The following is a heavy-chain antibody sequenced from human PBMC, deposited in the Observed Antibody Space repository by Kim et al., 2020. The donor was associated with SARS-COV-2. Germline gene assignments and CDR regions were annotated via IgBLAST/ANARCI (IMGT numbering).Heavy chain of an antibody. J-gene: IGHJ3*02. D-gene: IGHD4-17*01. CDR3: ARYNDYSDYALLGAFDI. Sequence: GGSLRLSCEASGFTLSDFGMAWVRQAPGKGLEWVSALRGDGAGSYDADSVKGRFTISRDSAKNTLYLQMSSLRGEDTALYYCARYNDYSDYALLGAFDIWGPGTMVTVSS. CDR1: GFTLSDFG. V-gene: IGHV3-23*01. CDR2: LRGDGAGS.